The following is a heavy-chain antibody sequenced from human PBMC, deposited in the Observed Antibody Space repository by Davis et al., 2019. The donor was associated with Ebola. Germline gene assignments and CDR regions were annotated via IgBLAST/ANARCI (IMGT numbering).Heavy chain of an antibody. V-gene: IGHV4-39*01. Sequence: SETLSLTCTVSGGSISRSSYYWGWIRQPPGKGLEWIGSIYYSGSTYYNPSLKSRVTISVDTSKNQFSLKLSSVTAADTAVYYCARLHDAFDIWGQGTMVTVSS. CDR3: ARLHDAFDI. CDR1: GGSISRSSYY. CDR2: IYYSGST. J-gene: IGHJ3*02.